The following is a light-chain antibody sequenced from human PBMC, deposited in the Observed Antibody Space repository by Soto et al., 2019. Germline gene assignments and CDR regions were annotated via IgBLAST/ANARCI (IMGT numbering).Light chain of an antibody. V-gene: IGLV2-14*03. CDR3: CSYTSISTLGF. Sequence: QSVLTQPASVSGSPGQSITISCTGNSTDIGRYNYVSWYQQHPGKAPKLIIYDVSVRPSGVSNRFSGSKSGNTSSLTISGLQAEDEADYYCCSYTSISTLGFFGGGTKVTVL. CDR1: STDIGRYNY. J-gene: IGLJ2*01. CDR2: DVS.